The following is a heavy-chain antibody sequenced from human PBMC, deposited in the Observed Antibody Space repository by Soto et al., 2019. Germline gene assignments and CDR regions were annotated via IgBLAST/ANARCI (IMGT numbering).Heavy chain of an antibody. J-gene: IGHJ6*01. V-gene: IGHV5-51*01. Sequence: GEALKISCKGSGYSFTSYWIGWVRQMPGKGLEWMGIIYPGDSDTRYSPSFQGQVTISADKSISTAYLQWSSLKASDTAMYYCAITPNSGKSYGWYGMDVWGKGTSVTVSS. D-gene: IGHD5-18*01. CDR3: AITPNSGKSYGWYGMDV. CDR2: IYPGDSDT. CDR1: GYSFTSYW.